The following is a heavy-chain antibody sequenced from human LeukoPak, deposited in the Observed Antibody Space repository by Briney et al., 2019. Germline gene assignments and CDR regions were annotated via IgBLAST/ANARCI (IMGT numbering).Heavy chain of an antibody. CDR1: GFTFSSYS. CDR3: ARVVEIAVAGPGY. CDR2: ISSSSSYI. D-gene: IGHD6-19*01. V-gene: IGHV3-21*01. Sequence: KPGGSLRLSCAASGFTFSSYSMNWVRQAPGKGLEWVSSISSSSSYIYYADSVKGRFTISRDNVKNSLYLQMNSLRAEDTAVYYCARVVEIAVAGPGYWGQGTLVTVSS. J-gene: IGHJ4*02.